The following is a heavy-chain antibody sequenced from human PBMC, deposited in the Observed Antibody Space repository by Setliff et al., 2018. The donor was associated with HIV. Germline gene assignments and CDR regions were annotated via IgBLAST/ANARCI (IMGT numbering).Heavy chain of an antibody. V-gene: IGHV1-2*02. D-gene: IGHD3-22*01. CDR1: GYTFTSYG. J-gene: IGHJ4*02. Sequence: ASVKVSCKASGYTFTSYGITWMRQAPGQGLEWMGWINPNSGDTKYSQHFEGRVTMTRDPSISTAYMELNRLRSDDTAVYYCARDTYDSRGYFFGYWGQGTLVTVSS. CDR3: ARDTYDSRGYFFGY. CDR2: INPNSGDT.